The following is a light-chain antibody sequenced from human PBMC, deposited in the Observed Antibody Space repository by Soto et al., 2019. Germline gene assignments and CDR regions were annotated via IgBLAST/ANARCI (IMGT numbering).Light chain of an antibody. CDR2: VVS. CDR1: SSDVGAYDY. V-gene: IGLV2-14*01. J-gene: IGLJ1*01. Sequence: QSALTPPASVSGSPGQSITISCTGTSSDVGAYDYVSWYQQHPDKAPKLIIFVVSNRPSGVSNRFSGSKSGNTASLTISGLQAEDEADYYCRLYTSSDTPYVFGTGTKLTVL. CDR3: RLYTSSDTPYV.